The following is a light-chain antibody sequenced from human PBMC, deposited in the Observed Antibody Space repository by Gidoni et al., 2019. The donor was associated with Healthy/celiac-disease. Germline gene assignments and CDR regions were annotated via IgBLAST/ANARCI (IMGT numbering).Light chain of an antibody. CDR3: QQYGSSRST. CDR2: GAS. CDR1: QSVSSSY. J-gene: IGKJ1*01. Sequence: EFVLPQSPGTLSLSPGERATLSCRASQSVSSSYLAWYQQKPGQAPRLLIYGASSRATGIPDRFSGSGSGTDFTLTISRLEPEDFAVYYCQQYGSSRSTFXQXTKVEIK. V-gene: IGKV3-20*01.